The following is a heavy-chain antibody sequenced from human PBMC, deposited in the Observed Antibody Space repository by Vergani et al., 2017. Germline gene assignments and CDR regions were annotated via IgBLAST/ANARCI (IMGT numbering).Heavy chain of an antibody. CDR3: AKGYAVTPEYYFDS. CDR1: GFTFDDYA. J-gene: IGHJ4*02. D-gene: IGHD4-23*01. V-gene: IGHV3-9*01. CDR2: ISWNSGSI. Sequence: EVQLVDSGGGLVQPGWSLSLSCAASGFTFDDYAMHWVRQAPGKGLEWVSGISWNSGSIGYADSVKGRFTISRDNAKNSLYLQMNSLRAEDTALYYCAKGYAVTPEYYFDSWGQGTLVTVSS.